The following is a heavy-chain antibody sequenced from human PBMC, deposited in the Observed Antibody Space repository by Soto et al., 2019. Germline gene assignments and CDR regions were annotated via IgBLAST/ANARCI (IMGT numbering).Heavy chain of an antibody. CDR2: LIPSFGTA. V-gene: IGHV1-69*01. Sequence: QVQLVQSGAEVKKPGSSVKVSCKASGGGFNSYAFSWLRQAPGQGLEWIGALIPSFGTANYAQKFQGRVTITAGDSTTAVYMDLSSLTPDDTAMYFCAGAGDCSGGSCYSFILDYWGQGTQVTVSS. J-gene: IGHJ4*02. CDR1: GGGFNSYA. CDR3: AGAGDCSGGSCYSFILDY. D-gene: IGHD2-15*01.